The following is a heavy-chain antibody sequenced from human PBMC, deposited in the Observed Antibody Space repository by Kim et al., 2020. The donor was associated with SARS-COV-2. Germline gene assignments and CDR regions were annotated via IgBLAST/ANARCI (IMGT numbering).Heavy chain of an antibody. V-gene: IGHV1-2*06. D-gene: IGHD3-3*01. J-gene: IGHJ6*02. CDR2: INPNSGGT. CDR1: GYTFTGYY. CDR3: ARDSSLTIFGVVIPNYGMDV. Sequence: ASVKVSCKASGYTFTGYYMHWVRQAPGQGLEWMGRINPNSGGTNYAQKFQGRVTMTRDTSISTAYMELSRLRSDDTAVYYCARDSSLTIFGVVIPNYGMDVWGQGTTVTVSS.